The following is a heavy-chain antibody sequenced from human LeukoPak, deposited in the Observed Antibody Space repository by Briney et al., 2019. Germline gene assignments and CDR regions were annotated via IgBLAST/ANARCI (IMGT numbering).Heavy chain of an antibody. D-gene: IGHD3-22*01. CDR2: IIPNLDRS. J-gene: IGHJ4*02. CDR1: GYTFTSYG. Sequence: SVKVSCKASGYTFTSYGISWVRQAPGQGLDWMGRIIPNLDRSNYAQKFQGRVTITADKSTSTAYMELSSLKSEDTAVYYCARADDSSGYYYVWGQGTLVTVSS. CDR3: ARADDSSGYYYV. V-gene: IGHV1-69*04.